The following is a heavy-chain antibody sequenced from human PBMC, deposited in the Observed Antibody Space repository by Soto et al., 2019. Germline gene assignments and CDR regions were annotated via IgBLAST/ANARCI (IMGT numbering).Heavy chain of an antibody. V-gene: IGHV3-21*01. J-gene: IGHJ4*02. CDR1: GFTFSSYS. CDR3: AREGPTPTAYGDYVDY. Sequence: PGGSLRLSCAASGFTFSSYSMNWVRQAPGKGLEWVSSISSSSSYIYYADSVKGRFTISRDNAKNSLYLQMNSLRAEDTAVYYCAREGPTPTAYGDYVDYWGQGTLVTVSS. CDR2: ISSSSSYI. D-gene: IGHD4-17*01.